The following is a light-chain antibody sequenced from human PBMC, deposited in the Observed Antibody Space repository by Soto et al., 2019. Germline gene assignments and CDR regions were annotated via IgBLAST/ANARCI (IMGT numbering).Light chain of an antibody. CDR3: GTWDSSLTTYV. J-gene: IGLJ1*01. Sequence: QAVVTQPPSVSAAPGQKVTISCSGSSSDIGRNYVSWYQHLPGTAPKLLIYENNKRPSGIPDRLSGSKSGSSATLGITGLQTGDEADYYCGTWDSSLTTYVFGPGTKLTVL. CDR2: ENN. CDR1: SSDIGRNY. V-gene: IGLV1-51*02.